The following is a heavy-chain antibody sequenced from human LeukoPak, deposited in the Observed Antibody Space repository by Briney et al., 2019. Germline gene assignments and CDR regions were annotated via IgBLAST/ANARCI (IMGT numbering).Heavy chain of an antibody. V-gene: IGHV4-59*01. J-gene: IGHJ5*02. CDR2: IYYSGST. CDR3: ARGDDYYDSSGYYRWFDP. CDR1: GGSISNYY. Sequence: SETLSLTCTVSGGSISNYYWSWIRQPPGKGLEWIGYIYYSGSTNYNPSLKSRVTISVDTSKNQFSLKLSSVTVADTAVYYCARGDDYYDSSGYYRWFDPWGQGTLVTVSS. D-gene: IGHD3-22*01.